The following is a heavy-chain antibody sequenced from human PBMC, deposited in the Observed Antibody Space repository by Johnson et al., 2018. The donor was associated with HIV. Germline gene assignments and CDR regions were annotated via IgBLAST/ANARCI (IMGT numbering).Heavy chain of an antibody. D-gene: IGHD2/OR15-2a*01. V-gene: IGHV3-74*01. Sequence: VQLVESGGGLVQPGGSLRLSCAASGFTFSTYWMHWVRQAPGKGLVWISRINSDGSSTNYADSVKGRFTISRDNAKNSLFLQMNSLRPEDTAVYYCAKPWGFWNSSEESIGALEIWGQGAMVTVSS. CDR2: INSDGSST. J-gene: IGHJ3*02. CDR1: GFTFSTYW. CDR3: AKPWGFWNSSEESIGALEI.